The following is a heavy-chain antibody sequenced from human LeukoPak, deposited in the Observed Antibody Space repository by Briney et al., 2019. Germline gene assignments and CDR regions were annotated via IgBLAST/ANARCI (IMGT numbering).Heavy chain of an antibody. D-gene: IGHD2-15*01. Sequence: NPSETLSLTCTVSGGSISSYYWSWIRQSPGKGLEWIGYINDSGSTNYNPSLKSRVTISVDPSKNQFSLKLSSVTAADTAVYYCARGYCSGGSCYAYYYYNYMDVWGKGTTVTVSS. V-gene: IGHV4-59*12. J-gene: IGHJ6*03. CDR2: INDSGST. CDR3: ARGYCSGGSCYAYYYYNYMDV. CDR1: GGSISSYY.